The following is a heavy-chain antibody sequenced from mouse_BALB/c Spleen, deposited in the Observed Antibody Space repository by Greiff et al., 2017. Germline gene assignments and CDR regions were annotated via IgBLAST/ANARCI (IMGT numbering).Heavy chain of an antibody. CDR2: ISSGGSYT. Sequence: EVQRVESGGGLVKPGGSLKLSCAASGFTFSSYTMSWVRQTPEKRLEWVATISSGGSYTYYPDSVKGRFTISRDNAKNTLYLQMSSLKSEDTAMYYCTRERALRPAYYAMDYWGQGTSVTVSS. CDR3: TRERALRPAYYAMDY. D-gene: IGHD1-2*01. CDR1: GFTFSSYT. J-gene: IGHJ4*01. V-gene: IGHV5-6-4*01.